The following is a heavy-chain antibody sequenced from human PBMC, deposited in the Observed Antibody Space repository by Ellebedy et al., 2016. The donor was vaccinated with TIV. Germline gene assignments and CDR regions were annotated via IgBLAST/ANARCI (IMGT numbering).Heavy chain of an antibody. CDR1: SGSINSTSYY. CDR3: ARVQNYYYGMDV. J-gene: IGHJ6*02. CDR2: IYYTGST. V-gene: IGHV4-39*01. Sequence: SETLSLTXTVSSGSINSTSYYWGWIRQPPGKGLEWIGNIYYTGSTYYNPSLKSRVTISVDTSKNQFSLKLSSVTAADTAVYYCARVQNYYYGMDVWGQGTTVTVSS.